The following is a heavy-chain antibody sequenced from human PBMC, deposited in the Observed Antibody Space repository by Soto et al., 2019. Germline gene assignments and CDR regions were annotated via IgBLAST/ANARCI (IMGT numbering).Heavy chain of an antibody. CDR2: INAGNGNT. D-gene: IGHD3-9*01. V-gene: IGHV1-3*01. CDR3: AREGAPRYYDIFTGRNWFDP. CDR1: GYTFTSYA. Sequence: ASVKVSCKASGYTFTSYAMHWLRQAPGQRLEWMGWINAGNGNTKYSQKFQDRVTITRDTSASTAYMELSSLRSEDTAVYYCAREGAPRYYDIFTGRNWFDPWGQGILVTVSS. J-gene: IGHJ5*02.